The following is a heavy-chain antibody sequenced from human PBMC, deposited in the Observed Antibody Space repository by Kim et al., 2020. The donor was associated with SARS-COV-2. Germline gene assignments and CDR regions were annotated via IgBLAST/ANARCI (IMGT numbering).Heavy chain of an antibody. V-gene: IGHV3-23*01. Sequence: GGSLRLSCAASGFTFSSYAMSWVRQAPGKGLEWVSAISGSGGSTYYADSVKGRFTISRDNSKNTLYLQMNSLRAEDTAVYYCAKTDNPPGQVGYYYGSGDRLFDYWGQGTLVTVSS. J-gene: IGHJ4*02. CDR2: ISGSGGST. CDR3: AKTDNPPGQVGYYYGSGDRLFDY. CDR1: GFTFSSYA. D-gene: IGHD3-10*01.